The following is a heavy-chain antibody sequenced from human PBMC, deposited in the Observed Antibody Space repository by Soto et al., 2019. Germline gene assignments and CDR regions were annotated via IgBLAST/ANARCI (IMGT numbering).Heavy chain of an antibody. J-gene: IGHJ4*02. CDR3: AKDPPRYCSGGSCYMPTDYFDY. CDR1: GFTFSSYA. Sequence: VQLLESGGGLVQPGGSLRLSCAASGFTFSSYAMSWVRQAPGKGLEWVSAISGSGGSTYYADSVKGRFTISRDNSKNTLYLQMNSLRAEDTAVYYCAKDPPRYCSGGSCYMPTDYFDYWGQGTLVTVSS. D-gene: IGHD2-15*01. CDR2: ISGSGGST. V-gene: IGHV3-23*01.